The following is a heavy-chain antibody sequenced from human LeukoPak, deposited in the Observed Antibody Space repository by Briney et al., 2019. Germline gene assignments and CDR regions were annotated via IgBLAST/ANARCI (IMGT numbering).Heavy chain of an antibody. CDR2: INPNSGGT. J-gene: IGHJ4*02. V-gene: IGHV1-2*02. CDR1: GYTFTGYY. CDR3: ARDRTRTGYSSGWYHDY. D-gene: IGHD6-19*01. Sequence: ASVKVSCKASGYTFTGYYMHWVRQAPGQGLEWMGWINPNSGGTNYAQKFQGRVTVTRDTSSSTAYMELSRLRSDDTAVYYCARDRTRTGYSSGWYHDYWGQGTLVTVSS.